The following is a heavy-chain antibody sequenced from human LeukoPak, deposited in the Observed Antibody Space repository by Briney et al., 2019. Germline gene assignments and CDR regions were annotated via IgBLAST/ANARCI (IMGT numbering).Heavy chain of an antibody. CDR2: ISGTGGGT. J-gene: IGHJ6*02. Sequence: GRSLRLSCAASGFTFSSYGMHWVRQAPGKGLEWVSAISGTGGGTYYADSVKGRFTISRDNSKSTLYLQMNSLRAEDTAVYYCGSGSYYTPSYYYYGMDVWGQGTTVTVSS. CDR3: GSGSYYTPSYYYYGMDV. D-gene: IGHD3-10*01. CDR1: GFTFSSYG. V-gene: IGHV3-23*01.